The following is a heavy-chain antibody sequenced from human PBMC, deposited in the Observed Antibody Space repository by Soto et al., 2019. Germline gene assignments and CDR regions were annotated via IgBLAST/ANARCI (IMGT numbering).Heavy chain of an antibody. CDR1: GGTFSSYA. V-gene: IGHV1-69*13. D-gene: IGHD6-13*01. CDR3: ARGRYSSSWYGSRYFDY. CDR2: IIPIFGTA. J-gene: IGHJ4*02. Sequence: SVKVSCKASGGTFSSYAISWVRQAPGQGLEWMGGIIPIFGTANYAQKFQGRVTITADESTSTAYMELSSLRSEDTAVYYCARGRYSSSWYGSRYFDYWGQGTLVTVSS.